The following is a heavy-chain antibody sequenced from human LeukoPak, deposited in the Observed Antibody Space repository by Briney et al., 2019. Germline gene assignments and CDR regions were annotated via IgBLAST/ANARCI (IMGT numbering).Heavy chain of an antibody. J-gene: IGHJ4*02. CDR3: ARGNSSSLSGYFDY. Sequence: SETLSLTCAVYGGSFSGYYWSWIRQPPGKGLEWIGEINHSGSTNYNPSLKSRVTISAGTSTNQFSLKLSFLTAADTAVYYCARGNSSSLSGYFDYWGQGTLVTVSS. V-gene: IGHV4-34*01. D-gene: IGHD6-6*01. CDR1: GGSFSGYY. CDR2: INHSGST.